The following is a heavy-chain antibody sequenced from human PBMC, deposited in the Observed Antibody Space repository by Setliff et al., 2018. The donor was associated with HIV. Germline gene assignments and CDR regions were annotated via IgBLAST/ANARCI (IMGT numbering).Heavy chain of an antibody. CDR1: GASITSHN. J-gene: IGHJ4*02. Sequence: LSLTCSVSGASITSHNWSWIRQAAGKGLEWVSGIKWSTNRIRYADSVKGRFTISRDSAKNFLYLQMNSLTTEDTALYYCAKTPLYWGQGTLVTVSS. V-gene: IGHV3-9*01. CDR3: AKTPLY. CDR2: IKWSTNRI.